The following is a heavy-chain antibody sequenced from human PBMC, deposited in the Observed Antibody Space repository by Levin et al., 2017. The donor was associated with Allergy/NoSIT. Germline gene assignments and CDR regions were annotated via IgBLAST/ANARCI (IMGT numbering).Heavy chain of an antibody. J-gene: IGHJ4*02. CDR1: GGTFSSYA. CDR2: IIPIFGTA. D-gene: IGHD3-3*01. Sequence: ASVKVSCKASGGTFSSYAISWVRQAPGQGLEWMGGIIPIFGTANYAQKFQGRVTITADESTSTAYMELSSLRSEDTAVYYCARGTARGPAGVVIIEDFDYWGQGTLVTVSS. CDR3: ARGTARGPAGVVIIEDFDY. V-gene: IGHV1-69*13.